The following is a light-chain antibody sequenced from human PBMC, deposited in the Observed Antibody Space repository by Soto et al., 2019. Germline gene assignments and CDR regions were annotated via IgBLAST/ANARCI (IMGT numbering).Light chain of an antibody. CDR2: GAT. J-gene: IGKJ1*01. V-gene: IGKV3-20*01. CDR3: QPYGSSRT. CDR1: QSVSSSY. Sequence: EIVLTQSPGTLSLSPGERATPSCRASQSVSSSYLAWYQQKPGQAPRLLIYGATSRATGIPDRFSGSGSGTDFTLTISRLEPEDFAVYYCQPYGSSRTFGQGTK.